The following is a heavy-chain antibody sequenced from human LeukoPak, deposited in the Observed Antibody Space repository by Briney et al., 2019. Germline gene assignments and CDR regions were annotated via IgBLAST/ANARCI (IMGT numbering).Heavy chain of an antibody. CDR1: GFTFSSYA. D-gene: IGHD3-22*01. J-gene: IGHJ4*02. CDR2: ISTSGESA. CDR3: AKDRGSGYHYFDY. Sequence: GGSLRLSCPVSGFTFSSYAMSWVRQAPGRGLEWVSVISTSGESAYYADSVKGRFTISRDNSKNTLYLLMNSLRAEDTAVYYCAKDRGSGYHYFDYWGQGTLVTVSS. V-gene: IGHV3-23*01.